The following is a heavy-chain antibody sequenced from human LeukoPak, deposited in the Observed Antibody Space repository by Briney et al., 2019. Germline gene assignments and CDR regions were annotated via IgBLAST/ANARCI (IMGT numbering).Heavy chain of an antibody. CDR2: INPNGASI. Sequence: GASVKVSCKASGYTFNRYYMHWVRQAPGQGLEWMGIINPNGASIRYAQKFQGRVTMTKDTSTSTVYMELSSLRSEDTAVYYCARVARLVRFYYYFDYWGQGTLVTVSS. CDR1: GYTFNRYY. V-gene: IGHV1-46*02. D-gene: IGHD6-19*01. CDR3: ARVARLVRFYYYFDY. J-gene: IGHJ4*02.